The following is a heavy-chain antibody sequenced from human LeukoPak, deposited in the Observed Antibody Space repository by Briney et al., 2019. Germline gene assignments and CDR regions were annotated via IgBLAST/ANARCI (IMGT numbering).Heavy chain of an antibody. D-gene: IGHD2-2*01. CDR1: GGSISSYY. CDR2: IYHSGST. V-gene: IGHV4-59*12. Sequence: SETLSLTCTVSGGSISSYYWSWIRQPAGKGLEWIGYIYHSGSTYYNPSLKSRVTISVDRSKNQFSLKLSSVTAADTAVYYCARAKTVPAAIGWFDPWGQGTLVTVSS. J-gene: IGHJ5*02. CDR3: ARAKTVPAAIGWFDP.